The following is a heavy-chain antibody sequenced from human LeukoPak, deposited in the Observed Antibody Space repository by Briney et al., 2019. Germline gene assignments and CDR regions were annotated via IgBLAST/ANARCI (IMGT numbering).Heavy chain of an antibody. Sequence: GGSLRLSCAASGFTFSDYYMSWIRQAPGKGLEWVSYISSSGSTIYYADSVKGQFTISRDNAKNSLYLQMNSLRAEATAVYYCARDPGWIQLYSFDYWGQGTLVTVSS. CDR3: ARDPGWIQLYSFDY. D-gene: IGHD5-18*01. CDR2: ISSSGSTI. CDR1: GFTFSDYY. J-gene: IGHJ4*02. V-gene: IGHV3-11*04.